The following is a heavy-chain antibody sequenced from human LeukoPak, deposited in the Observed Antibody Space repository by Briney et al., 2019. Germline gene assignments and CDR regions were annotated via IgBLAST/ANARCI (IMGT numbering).Heavy chain of an antibody. V-gene: IGHV3-23*01. J-gene: IGHJ4*02. D-gene: IGHD3-10*01. Sequence: GGSLRLSCAASGFTFSSYAMSWVRQPPGKGLEWVAAISGRGGSTYYADSVKGRFTISRDNSKNTLYLQMNSLRAEDTGVYYCAKAPYYYGSGSGIDYWGQGTLVTVSS. CDR3: AKAPYYYGSGSGIDY. CDR1: GFTFSSYA. CDR2: ISGRGGST.